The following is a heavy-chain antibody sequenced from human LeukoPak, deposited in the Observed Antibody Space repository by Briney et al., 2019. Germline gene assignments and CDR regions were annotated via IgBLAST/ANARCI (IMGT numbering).Heavy chain of an antibody. CDR3: ARLGYCSSTSCYTGDYYYYYYMDV. V-gene: IGHV1-2*02. J-gene: IGHJ6*03. CDR1: GYTFTSYG. Sequence: ASVKVSCKASGYTFTSYGISWVRQAPGQGLEWMGWINPNSGGTNYAQKFQGRVTMTRDTSISTAYMELSRLRSDDTAVYYCARLGYCSSTSCYTGDYYYYYYMDVWGKGTTVTVSS. D-gene: IGHD2-2*02. CDR2: INPNSGGT.